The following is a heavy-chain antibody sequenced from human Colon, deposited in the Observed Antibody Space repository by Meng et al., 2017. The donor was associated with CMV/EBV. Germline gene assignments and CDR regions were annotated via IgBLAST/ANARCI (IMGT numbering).Heavy chain of an antibody. CDR1: GFTFDDHA. CDR2: IGWDGAST. J-gene: IGHJ6*02. CDR3: AKGRGTAVAGAVDV. D-gene: IGHD6-19*01. V-gene: IGHV3-43D*03. Sequence: SCAASGFTFDDHAMYWVRQAPGKGLEWVSLIGWDGASTYYADSVKGRFTISRDNTKNSLYLQMNSLRPEDSALYYCAKGRGTAVAGAVDVWGQGTTVTVSS.